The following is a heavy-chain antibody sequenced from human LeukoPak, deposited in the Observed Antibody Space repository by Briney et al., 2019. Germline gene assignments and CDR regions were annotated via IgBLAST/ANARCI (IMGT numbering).Heavy chain of an antibody. CDR3: AKSNSQGDY. V-gene: IGHV3-23*01. D-gene: IGHD5-18*01. J-gene: IGHJ4*02. CDR1: GFAFSSYA. CDR2: LSASGGIT. Sequence: GGSLRLSCAASGFAFSSYAMSWVRQAPGKGLEWVSGLSASGGITYYADSVKGRFTISRDNSKNKLYLQMSSLRAEDTAVYYCAKSNSQGDYWGQGSLVTVSS.